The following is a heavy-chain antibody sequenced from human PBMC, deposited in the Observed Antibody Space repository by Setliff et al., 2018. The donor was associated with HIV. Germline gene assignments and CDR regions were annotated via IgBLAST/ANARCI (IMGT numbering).Heavy chain of an antibody. V-gene: IGHV1-18*01. CDR3: ARVIDYGDELFDY. D-gene: IGHD4-17*01. CDR1: GYTLTNYG. J-gene: IGHJ4*02. CDR2: ISADNGDT. Sequence: ASVKVSCKASGYTLTNYGISWVRQAPGQGLEWMGWISADNGDTNYSQKLQGRVTMTTDTSTSTAYMELRSLRSDDTAVYYCARVIDYGDELFDYWGQGTLVTVSS.